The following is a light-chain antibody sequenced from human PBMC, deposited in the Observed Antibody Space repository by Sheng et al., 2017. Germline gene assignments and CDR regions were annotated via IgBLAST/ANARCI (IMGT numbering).Light chain of an antibody. J-gene: IGKJ2*01. V-gene: IGKV3-15*01. CDR3: QQYYDWPPYT. Sequence: EIVMTQSPTTLSASPGDRATISCRASQSVSSHLAWYQQKLGQAPRLLIYGSSTRATGVPVRFSGSGSGTEFSLTISSLQSEDFAVYYCQQYYDWPPYTFGQGTKVE. CDR2: GSS. CDR1: QSVSSH.